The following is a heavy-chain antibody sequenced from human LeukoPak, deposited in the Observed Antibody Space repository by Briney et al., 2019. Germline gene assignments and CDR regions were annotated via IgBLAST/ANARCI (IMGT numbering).Heavy chain of an antibody. Sequence: GASVKVSCKXSGGTFSSYAISWVRQAPGQGLEWMGGIIPIFGTANYAQKFQGRVTITTDESTSTAYMELSSLRSEDTAVYYCANYGDYVSWFDPWGQGTLVTVSS. CDR2: IIPIFGTA. D-gene: IGHD4-17*01. CDR3: ANYGDYVSWFDP. CDR1: GGTFSSYA. J-gene: IGHJ5*02. V-gene: IGHV1-69*05.